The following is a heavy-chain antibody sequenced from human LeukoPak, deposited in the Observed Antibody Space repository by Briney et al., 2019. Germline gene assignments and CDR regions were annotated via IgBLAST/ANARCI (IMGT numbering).Heavy chain of an antibody. D-gene: IGHD3-22*01. CDR2: INPNSGGT. Sequence: ASVKVSCKASGYTFTGYYMHWVRQAPGQGLEWMGWINPNSGGTNYAQKFQGRVTMTTDTSTSTAYMELRSLRSDDTAVYYCARDSSGYYYSIDYWGQGTLVTVSS. CDR1: GYTFTGYY. CDR3: ARDSSGYYYSIDY. J-gene: IGHJ4*02. V-gene: IGHV1-2*02.